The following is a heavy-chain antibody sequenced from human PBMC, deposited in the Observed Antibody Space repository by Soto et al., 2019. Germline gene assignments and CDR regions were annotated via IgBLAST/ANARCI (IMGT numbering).Heavy chain of an antibody. CDR3: ARVHVMVVAGSTFDY. D-gene: IGHD6-19*01. V-gene: IGHV4-38-2*02. Sequence: SEALSLTCTVSVYSISSGSYWAWIRQPPGKGPEWIASIYHGGTTFYNPSLKSRITISVDTSNNQFSLKLTSVTAADTAVYYCARVHVMVVAGSTFDYWGHGTLVTVSS. CDR1: VYSISSGSY. CDR2: IYHGGTT. J-gene: IGHJ4*01.